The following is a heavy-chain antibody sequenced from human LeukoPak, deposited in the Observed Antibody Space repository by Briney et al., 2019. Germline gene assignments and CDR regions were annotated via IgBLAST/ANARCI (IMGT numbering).Heavy chain of an antibody. CDR1: GGSISSGGYY. Sequence: SETLSLTCTVSGGSISSGGYYWSWLRQHPGTGLEWIGYIYYSGSTYYNPSLKSRVTISVDTSKNQFSLKLSSVTAADTAVYYCARVGCTNGVCYPRGSFDYWGQGTLVTVSS. J-gene: IGHJ4*02. V-gene: IGHV4-31*03. CDR2: IYYSGST. CDR3: ARVGCTNGVCYPRGSFDY. D-gene: IGHD2-8*01.